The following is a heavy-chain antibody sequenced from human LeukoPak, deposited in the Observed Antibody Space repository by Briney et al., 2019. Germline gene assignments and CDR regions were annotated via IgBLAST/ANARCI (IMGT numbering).Heavy chain of an antibody. CDR3: ASYRLNYDFWSGSPL. V-gene: IGHV3-21*01. Sequence: GGSLRLSCAASGFTFSSYSMNWVRQAPGKGLEWVSSISSSSSYIYYADSVKGRFTISRDNAKNSLYLQMNSLRAEDTAVYYCASYRLNYDFWSGSPLWGQGTLVTVSS. D-gene: IGHD3-3*01. J-gene: IGHJ4*02. CDR2: ISSSSSYI. CDR1: GFTFSSYS.